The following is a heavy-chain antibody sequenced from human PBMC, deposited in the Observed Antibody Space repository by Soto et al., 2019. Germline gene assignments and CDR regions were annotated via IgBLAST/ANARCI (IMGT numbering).Heavy chain of an antibody. CDR1: GGTFSSYR. V-gene: IGHV1-69*13. CDR3: ARGVTSELSSIDY. CDR2: IVPIYRTA. D-gene: IGHD3-16*02. J-gene: IGHJ4*02. Sequence: SVKVSCKASGGTFSSYRINWVRQAPGQGLEWVGGIVPIYRTADYAQKFQGRVTITADESARTAYMELSSLRSEDTAVYYCARGVTSELSSIDYWGLGTLVTVSS.